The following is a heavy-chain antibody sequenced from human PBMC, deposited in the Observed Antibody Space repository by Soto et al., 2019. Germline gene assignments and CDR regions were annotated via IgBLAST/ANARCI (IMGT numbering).Heavy chain of an antibody. J-gene: IGHJ5*02. Sequence: PGGSLRLSCVASGFTFSSYWMHWVRQAPGKGLVWVSRINSDGSSTSYADSVKGRFTISRDNAKNTLYLQMNSLRAEDTAVYYCARVPYYDSSGYYRWGQGTLVTVSS. CDR1: GFTFSSYW. CDR2: INSDGSST. V-gene: IGHV3-74*01. CDR3: ARVPYYDSSGYYR. D-gene: IGHD3-22*01.